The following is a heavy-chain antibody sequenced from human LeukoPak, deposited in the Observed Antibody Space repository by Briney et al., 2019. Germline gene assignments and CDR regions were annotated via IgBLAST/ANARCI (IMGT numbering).Heavy chain of an antibody. CDR1: GYSLSELS. Sequence: ASVKVSCKVSGYSLSELSMHWVRQAPGQGLEWMGWINPNSGGTNYAQKFQGRVTMTRDTSISTAYMELSRLRSDDTAVYYCARSGYSYDNSYYFDYWGQGTLVTVSS. CDR2: INPNSGGT. V-gene: IGHV1-2*02. D-gene: IGHD5-18*01. CDR3: ARSGYSYDNSYYFDY. J-gene: IGHJ4*02.